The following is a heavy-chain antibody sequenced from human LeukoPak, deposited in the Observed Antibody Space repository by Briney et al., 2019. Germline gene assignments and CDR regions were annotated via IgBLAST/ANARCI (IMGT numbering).Heavy chain of an antibody. Sequence: ASVKVSCKASGYTFTGYYMHWVRQAPGQGLEWMGWINPNSGGTNYAQKFQGRVTMTGDTSISTAYMELSRLRSDDAAVYYCARGDHYYDSSGYQPGDYWGQGTLVTVSS. J-gene: IGHJ4*02. CDR1: GYTFTGYY. CDR3: ARGDHYYDSSGYQPGDY. V-gene: IGHV1-2*02. D-gene: IGHD3-22*01. CDR2: INPNSGGT.